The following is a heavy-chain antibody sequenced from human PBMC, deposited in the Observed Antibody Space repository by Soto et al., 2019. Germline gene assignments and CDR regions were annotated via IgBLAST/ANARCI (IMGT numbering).Heavy chain of an antibody. Sequence: QVQLVQSGAEVKKPGASVKVSCKASGYTFPSYGISWVRQAPGKGLEWMGWISTENGKANYPQNRQGGVTMTTDTATSTAYMELRSLRSDDTAMYSWARRVDAVRSTGGQGNLVTVSS. V-gene: IGHV1-18*01. CDR2: ISTENGKA. CDR3: ARRVDAVRST. CDR1: GYTFPSYG. J-gene: IGHJ4*02. D-gene: IGHD5-18*01.